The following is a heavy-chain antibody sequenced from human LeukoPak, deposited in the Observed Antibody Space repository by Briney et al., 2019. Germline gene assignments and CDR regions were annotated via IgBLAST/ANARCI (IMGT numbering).Heavy chain of an antibody. D-gene: IGHD3-22*01. Sequence: GESLKISCKGSGYSFTNYWIGWVRQLPGKGLEWMGIIYPGDSDTRYSPSFQGQVTISADKSISTAYLQWSSLKASDTAMYYCARPKHTYYYDSSGYPDAFDIWGQGTMVTVSS. J-gene: IGHJ3*02. CDR3: ARPKHTYYYDSSGYPDAFDI. CDR1: GYSFTNYW. CDR2: IYPGDSDT. V-gene: IGHV5-51*01.